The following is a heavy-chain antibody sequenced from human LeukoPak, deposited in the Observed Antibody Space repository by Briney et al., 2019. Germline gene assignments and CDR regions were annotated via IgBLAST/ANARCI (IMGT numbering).Heavy chain of an antibody. Sequence: SQTLSLTCTVSGGSLSSGIYYWSWLRQPAGKGLEWLGRIYTSGSTNYNPSLKSRVSISVDTSKNQFSLKLSSVTAADTAVYYCARQPRMATFDYWGQGTLVTVSS. CDR3: ARQPRMATFDY. J-gene: IGHJ4*02. CDR1: GGSLSSGIYY. D-gene: IGHD5-24*01. CDR2: IYTSGST. V-gene: IGHV4-61*02.